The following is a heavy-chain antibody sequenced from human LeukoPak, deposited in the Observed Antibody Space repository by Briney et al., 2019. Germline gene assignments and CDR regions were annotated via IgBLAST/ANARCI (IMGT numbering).Heavy chain of an antibody. J-gene: IGHJ6*02. V-gene: IGHV3-53*01. D-gene: IGHD4-17*01. Sequence: GGSLRLSCAASGFTVSSNYMSWVRHAPGKGLEWVLVIYSGGSTYYADSVKGRFTISRDNSKNTLYLQMNSLRAEDTAVYYCARDTVTTFRFRDYQHYGMDVWGQGTTVTVSS. CDR2: IYSGGST. CDR1: GFTVSSNY. CDR3: ARDTVTTFRFRDYQHYGMDV.